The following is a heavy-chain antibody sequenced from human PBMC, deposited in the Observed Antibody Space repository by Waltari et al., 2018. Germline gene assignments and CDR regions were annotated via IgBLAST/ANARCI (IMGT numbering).Heavy chain of an antibody. D-gene: IGHD3-10*01. CDR3: VRGRRPFGDSGIWTFAY. CDR2: INHSGGT. CDR1: GGSFSGYY. V-gene: IGHV4-34*01. J-gene: IGHJ4*02. Sequence: QVQLQQWGAGLLKPSETLSLTCAVYGGSFSGYYWTWIRQPPGKGLEWIGEINHSGGTNYHPSLKSRVTISVDTSKNQFSLKVSSVTAADTAVYYCVRGRRPFGDSGIWTFAYWGQGTLVTVSS.